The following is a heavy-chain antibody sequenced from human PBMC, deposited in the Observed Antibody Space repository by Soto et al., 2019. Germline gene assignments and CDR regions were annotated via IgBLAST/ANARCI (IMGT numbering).Heavy chain of an antibody. Sequence: GGSLRLSCVASGFNLSHPWMAWVRQAAGKGLEWVGRIKSKTDGGTADYAAPVKGRATISRDDSKNTVYLQMNSLKTEDTAVYYCTTGIYYDILTGYHNVAYWGQGALVTVS. CDR1: GFNLSHPW. J-gene: IGHJ4*02. CDR2: IKSKTDGGTA. D-gene: IGHD3-9*01. V-gene: IGHV3-15*01. CDR3: TTGIYYDILTGYHNVAY.